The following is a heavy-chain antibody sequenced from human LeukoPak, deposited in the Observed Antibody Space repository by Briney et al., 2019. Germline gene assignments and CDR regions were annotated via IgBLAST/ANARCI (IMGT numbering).Heavy chain of an antibody. J-gene: IGHJ5*02. CDR2: IFHSGST. CDR3: ARVYYYGSGSRGGWFDP. CDR1: GASVSNSHW. Sequence: PSGTLSLTCAVSGASVSNSHWWSWVRQTPEKGLEWIGEIFHSGSTNYNPSLKSRVTISVDKSKNQFSLKLSSVTAADTAVYYCARVYYYGSGSRGGWFDPWGQGTLVTVSS. V-gene: IGHV4-4*02. D-gene: IGHD3-10*01.